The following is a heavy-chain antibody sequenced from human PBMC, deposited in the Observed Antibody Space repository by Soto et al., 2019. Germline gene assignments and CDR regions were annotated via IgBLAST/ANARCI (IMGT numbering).Heavy chain of an antibody. CDR1: GYTFTNYG. Sequence: QVQLVQSGAEVKKPGASVKVSCKASGYTFTNYGIHWVRQAPGQRLEWMGWINVGNGNTKYSQKFQGRVTITRDTAASTAYVEPSSLRSEDTAVYYCARSGYSSGWYHWYFDFWGRGTLVTVSS. CDR2: INVGNGNT. CDR3: ARSGYSSGWYHWYFDF. D-gene: IGHD6-19*01. V-gene: IGHV1-3*01. J-gene: IGHJ2*01.